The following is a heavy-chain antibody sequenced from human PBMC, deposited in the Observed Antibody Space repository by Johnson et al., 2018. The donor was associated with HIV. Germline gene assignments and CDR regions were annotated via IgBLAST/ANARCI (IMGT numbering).Heavy chain of an antibody. D-gene: IGHD2-15*01. Sequence: VQLVESGGGLVQPGGSLRLSCVVSGFTFSDYYMDWVRQAPGKGLEWVGHIRNKANSYATEYAASVKGRFTISRDDSKNTAYLQMNSLKSEDTAVYYCCKFVGYCSGGGCYTPGDIWGRGTMVTVSS. CDR3: CKFVGYCSGGGCYTPGDI. CDR2: IRNKANSYAT. V-gene: IGHV3-72*01. J-gene: IGHJ3*02. CDR1: GFTFSDYY.